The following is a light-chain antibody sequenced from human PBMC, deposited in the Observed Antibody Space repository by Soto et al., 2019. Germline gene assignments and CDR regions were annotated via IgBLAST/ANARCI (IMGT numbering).Light chain of an antibody. V-gene: IGKV4-1*01. J-gene: IGKJ2*01. CDR1: RNILHRTDNKSS. CDR2: WAS. Sequence: DIVLTQSPDSLPVSLGERATINCKSSRNILHRTDNKSSLAWYQQRAGQPPKLLIFWASTRQSGVPDRFSGGGSGTDFSLTISSLQPEDVAVYYCQQYYSSLTFGQGTKLEIK. CDR3: QQYYSSLT.